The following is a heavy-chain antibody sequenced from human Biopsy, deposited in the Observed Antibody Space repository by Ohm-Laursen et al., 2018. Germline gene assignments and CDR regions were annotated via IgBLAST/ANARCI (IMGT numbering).Heavy chain of an antibody. J-gene: IGHJ6*03. D-gene: IGHD4-17*01. CDR3: ARDAYGDYDTYY. CDR2: IYSSGRT. V-gene: IGHV4-4*07. Sequence: SDTLSLTCTVSGGSISDYFWSWIRQPADKGLEYIGRIYSSGRTFYNPSLKSRVTMSVATSDNQFSLKLSSVTAADTAVYFRARDAYGDYDTYY. CDR1: GGSISDYF.